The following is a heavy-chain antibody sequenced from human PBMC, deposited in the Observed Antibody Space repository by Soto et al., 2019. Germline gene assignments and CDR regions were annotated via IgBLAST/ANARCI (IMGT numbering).Heavy chain of an antibody. CDR2: IWYDGSNK. J-gene: IGHJ4*02. CDR1: GFTFSSYG. Sequence: QVQLVESGGGVVQPGRSLRLSCAASGFTFSSYGMHWVRQAPGKGLEWVAVIWYDGSNKYYADSVKGRFTISRDNSKNTLYLQMNSLRAEDTAVYYCARDRYVGGGYYGSAFDYWGQGTLVTVSS. CDR3: ARDRYVGGGYYGSAFDY. V-gene: IGHV3-33*01. D-gene: IGHD3-10*01.